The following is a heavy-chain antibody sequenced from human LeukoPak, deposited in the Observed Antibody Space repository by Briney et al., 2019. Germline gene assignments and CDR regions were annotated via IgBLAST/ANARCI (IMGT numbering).Heavy chain of an antibody. CDR2: INSDGSTT. Sequence: GGSLRLSCAASGFSFSGSWMHWVRQAPAKGLVWVSRINSDGSTTTYADSVQGRFTISRDNAKNTLYMQMNSLRAEDTAVYYCIRGLGGGSDYWGLGTLVTVTS. V-gene: IGHV3-74*03. J-gene: IGHJ4*02. CDR1: GFSFSGSW. D-gene: IGHD4-23*01. CDR3: IRGLGGGSDY.